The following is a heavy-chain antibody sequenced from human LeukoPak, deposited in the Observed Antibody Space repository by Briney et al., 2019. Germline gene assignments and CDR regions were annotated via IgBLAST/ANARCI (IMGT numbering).Heavy chain of an antibody. CDR2: IYYSGST. Sequence: SETLSLTCTVSGGSISSHYWSWIRQPPGKGLEWIGYIYYSGSTNYNPSLKSRVTISVDTSKNQFSLKLSSVTAADTAVYYCAREPYSSSSGFDYWGQGTLGTVSA. D-gene: IGHD6-6*01. J-gene: IGHJ4*02. CDR3: AREPYSSSSGFDY. V-gene: IGHV4-59*08. CDR1: GGSISSHY.